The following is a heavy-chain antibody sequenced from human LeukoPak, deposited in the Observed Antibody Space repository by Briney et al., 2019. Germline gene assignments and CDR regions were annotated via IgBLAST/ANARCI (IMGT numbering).Heavy chain of an antibody. CDR2: ISSSGSTI. V-gene: IGHV3-48*03. CDR1: GFTFSSYE. Sequence: GGSLRLSCAASGFTFSSYEMNWVRQAPGKGLEWVSYISSSGSTIKYADSVRGRFTISRDSSKNTLYLQMNSLRAEDTAVYYCAKDQLNRFCSGGSCSITHDYWGQGTLVTVSS. D-gene: IGHD2-15*01. CDR3: AKDQLNRFCSGGSCSITHDY. J-gene: IGHJ4*02.